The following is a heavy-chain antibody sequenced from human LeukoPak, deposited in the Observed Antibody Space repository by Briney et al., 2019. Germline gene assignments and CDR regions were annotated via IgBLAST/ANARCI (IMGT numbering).Heavy chain of an antibody. CDR3: ARDVTTASFDF. Sequence: ASVTVSCKTSGYTFISYAMNWVRQAPGQGLEWMGWIDTNTGNPTYAQGFTGRFVFSLDTSVSTAYLQISSLKAEDTAIYYCARDVTTASFDFWGQGTLVTVSS. J-gene: IGHJ4*02. CDR2: IDTNTGNP. V-gene: IGHV7-4-1*02. CDR1: GYTFISYA. D-gene: IGHD4-11*01.